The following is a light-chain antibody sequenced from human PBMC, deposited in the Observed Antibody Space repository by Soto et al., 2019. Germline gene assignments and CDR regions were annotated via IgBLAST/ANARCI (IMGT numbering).Light chain of an antibody. J-gene: IGKJ1*01. Sequence: DIQMTQSPSSVSASVGDSVTITWRASQGISSRLAWYQQKPGKAPKLLIYTASSLQSGVPSRFSGSGSGTDFTLTICSLKPEDFATYYCQQLNSYPRTFGQGTKVEIK. CDR2: TAS. CDR3: QQLNSYPRT. CDR1: QGISSR. V-gene: IGKV1-12*01.